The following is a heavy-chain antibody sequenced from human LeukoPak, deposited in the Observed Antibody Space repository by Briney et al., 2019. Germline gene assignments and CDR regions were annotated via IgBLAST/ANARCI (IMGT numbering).Heavy chain of an antibody. CDR1: GDSISSGDSY. CDR2: IYYSGST. V-gene: IGHV4-61*08. CDR3: ARAAYSSNSEFDY. J-gene: IGHJ4*02. D-gene: IGHD2-2*01. Sequence: KPSETLSLTCTVSGDSISSGDSYWSWIRQPPGKGLEWIGSIYYSGSTDYNPSLKSRVTISVDASKNQFSLRLRSVTAADTAVYYCARAAYSSNSEFDYWGQGTLVTVSS.